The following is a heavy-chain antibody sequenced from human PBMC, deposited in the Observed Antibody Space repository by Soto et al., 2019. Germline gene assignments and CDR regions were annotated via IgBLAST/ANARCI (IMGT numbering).Heavy chain of an antibody. D-gene: IGHD2-15*01. V-gene: IGHV1-18*01. Sequence: QVQLVQSGAEVKKPGASVKVSCKTSGYTFTGYGINWVRQAPGHGLEWMGWISVFNGNTKYGQNIQDRVIMTTDTSTSTAYMELRSLRYDYTAVYFWGRDGSGGIIESWGQGTMLIVSS. CDR1: GYTFTGYG. CDR2: ISVFNGNT. J-gene: IGHJ3*01. CDR3: GRDGSGGIIES.